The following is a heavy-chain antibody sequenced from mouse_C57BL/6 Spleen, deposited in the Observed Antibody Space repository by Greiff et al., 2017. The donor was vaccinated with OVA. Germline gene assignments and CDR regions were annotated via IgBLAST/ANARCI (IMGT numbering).Heavy chain of an antibody. D-gene: IGHD1-1*01. CDR3: ARGNYYGLDV. CDR2: ISYSGST. V-gene: IGHV3-1*01. CDR1: GYSITSGYD. J-gene: IGHJ1*03. Sequence: EVQLQQSGPGMVKPSQSLSLTCTVTGYSITSGYDWHWIRHFPGNKLEWMGYISYSGSTNYNPSLKSRISITHDTSKNHFFLKLNSVTTEDTATYYCARGNYYGLDVWGTGTTVTVSS.